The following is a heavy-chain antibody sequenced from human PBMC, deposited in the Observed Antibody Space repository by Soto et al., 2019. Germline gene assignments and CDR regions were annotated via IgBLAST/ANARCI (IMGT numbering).Heavy chain of an antibody. D-gene: IGHD2-2*01. CDR1: AFTFTADA. V-gene: IGHV3-23*01. CDR2: ISGSGGST. J-gene: IGHJ4*02. CDR3: AKDPLLGYCSSTSCPPPYFDY. Sequence: GGAVRHHCSASAFTFTADAMTGDGRPRGKRQDEVSAISGSGGSTYYADSVKGRFTISRDNSKNTLYLQMNSLRAEDTAVYYCAKDPLLGYCSSTSCPPPYFDYWGQGTLVTVSS.